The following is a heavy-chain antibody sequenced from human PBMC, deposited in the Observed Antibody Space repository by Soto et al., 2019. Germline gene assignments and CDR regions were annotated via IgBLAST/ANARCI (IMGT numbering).Heavy chain of an antibody. D-gene: IGHD6-13*01. J-gene: IGHJ5*02. V-gene: IGHV4-61*01. CDR2: IYYSGST. CDR3: ARVPAAYLIAAAGHWFDP. CDR1: GGSVSSGSYY. Sequence: QVQLQESGPGLVKPSETLSLTCTVSGGSVSSGSYYWSWIRQPPGKGLEWIGYIYYSGSTNYNPSRKSRVTISVDTSKNQFSLKLSSVTAADTAVYYCARVPAAYLIAAAGHWFDPWGQGTLVTVSS.